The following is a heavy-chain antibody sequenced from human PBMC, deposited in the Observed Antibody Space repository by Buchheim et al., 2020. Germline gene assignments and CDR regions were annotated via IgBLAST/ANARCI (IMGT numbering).Heavy chain of an antibody. CDR1: GGSISSSSYY. V-gene: IGHV4-39*07. Sequence: QLQLQESGPGLVKPSETLSLTCTVSGGSISSSSYYWGWIRQPPGKGLGWIGSIFYSGSTYYNPSPKSRLTISVDKPKNQSSLKLSSVTAADTAVYYCARDQRYSYGSYFDYWGQGTL. D-gene: IGHD5-18*01. CDR3: ARDQRYSYGSYFDY. CDR2: IFYSGST. J-gene: IGHJ4*02.